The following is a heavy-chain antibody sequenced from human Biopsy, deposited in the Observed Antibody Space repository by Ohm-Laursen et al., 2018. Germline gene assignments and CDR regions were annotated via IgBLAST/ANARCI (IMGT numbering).Heavy chain of an antibody. J-gene: IGHJ5*01. CDR2: ISARSSYI. Sequence: SLRLSFVAPGVTLSGYGMNWLRQAPGKGLAWVSSISARSSYIHYADSVKGRFTVSRDNTKNSLYLQMNSLRAADTAIYYFATELLPPGVGGPWLDSWGQGAPVTVSS. D-gene: IGHD3-10*01. CDR1: GVTLSGYG. V-gene: IGHV3-21*06. CDR3: ATELLPPGVGGPWLDS.